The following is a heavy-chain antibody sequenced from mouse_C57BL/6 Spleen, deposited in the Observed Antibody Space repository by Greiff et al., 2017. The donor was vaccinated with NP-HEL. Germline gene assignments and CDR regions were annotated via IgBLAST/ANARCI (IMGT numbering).Heavy chain of an antibody. D-gene: IGHD2-3*01. CDR3: AISFYDGYYTYAY. CDR1: GYTFTGYW. Sequence: QVQLQQSGAELMKPGASVKLSCKATGYTFTGYWIEWVKQRPGHGLEWIGEILPGSGSTSYNEKFKGKATFTADKSSSTAYMQLNNLTTEDSAIDYCAISFYDGYYTYAYWGQGTLVTVSA. J-gene: IGHJ3*01. V-gene: IGHV1-9*01. CDR2: ILPGSGST.